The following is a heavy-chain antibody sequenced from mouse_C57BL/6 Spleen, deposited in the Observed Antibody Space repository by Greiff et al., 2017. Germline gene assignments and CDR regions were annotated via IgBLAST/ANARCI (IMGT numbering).Heavy chain of an antibody. V-gene: IGHV1-80*01. Sequence: VQLQQSGAELVKPGASVKISCKASGYAFSSYWMNWVKQRPGKGLEWIGQIYPGDGDTNYNGKFKGKATLTADKSSSTAYMQLSSLTSEDSAVYFCARRLYDYDAWFAYWGQGTLVTVSA. CDR3: ARRLYDYDAWFAY. D-gene: IGHD2-4*01. J-gene: IGHJ3*01. CDR2: IYPGDGDT. CDR1: GYAFSSYW.